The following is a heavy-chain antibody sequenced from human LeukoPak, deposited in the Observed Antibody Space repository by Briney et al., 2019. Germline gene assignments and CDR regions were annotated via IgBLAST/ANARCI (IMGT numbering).Heavy chain of an antibody. CDR2: IYYSGST. CDR1: GGSISSSSYY. Sequence: PSETPSLTCTVSGGSISSSSYYWGWIRQPPGKGLEWIGSIYYSGSTYYNPSLKSRVTISVDTSKNQFSLKLSSVTAADTAVYYCARQYYYDSSDYYYLHYFDYWGQGTLVTVSS. D-gene: IGHD3-22*01. J-gene: IGHJ4*02. CDR3: ARQYYYDSSDYYYLHYFDY. V-gene: IGHV4-39*01.